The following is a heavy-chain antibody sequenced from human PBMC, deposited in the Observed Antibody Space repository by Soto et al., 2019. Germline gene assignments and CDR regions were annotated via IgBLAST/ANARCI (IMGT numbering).Heavy chain of an antibody. Sequence: GGSLRLSCAASGFTFSSYGMHWVRQAPGKGLEWVAVISYDGSNKYYADSVKGRFTISRDNSKNTLYLQMNSLRAEDTAVYYCAKLGGTMVRGPLYGMDVWGQGTTVTVSS. J-gene: IGHJ6*02. CDR3: AKLGGTMVRGPLYGMDV. CDR1: GFTFSSYG. V-gene: IGHV3-30*18. D-gene: IGHD3-10*01. CDR2: ISYDGSNK.